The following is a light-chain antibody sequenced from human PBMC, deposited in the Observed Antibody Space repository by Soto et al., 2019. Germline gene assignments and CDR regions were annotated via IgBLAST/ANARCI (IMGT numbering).Light chain of an antibody. J-gene: IGKJ3*01. Sequence: DIQMTQSPSSLSASVGDRVTITCRASQSVSTYLNWYQEKPGKAPKFLIYDASNLQSGVPSRFSGSGSGTDFTLTISSLQPEDFATYYCQQSYTTSRTFGPGTKVDIK. V-gene: IGKV1-39*01. CDR2: DAS. CDR3: QQSYTTSRT. CDR1: QSVSTY.